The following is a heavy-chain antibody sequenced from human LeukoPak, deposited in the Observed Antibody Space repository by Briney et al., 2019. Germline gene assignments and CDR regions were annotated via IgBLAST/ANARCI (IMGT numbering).Heavy chain of an antibody. CDR3: ARDHDAFDI. J-gene: IGHJ3*02. CDR1: GGTFSSYA. V-gene: IGHV1-69*06. CDR2: IIPIFGTA. Sequence: GASVKVSCKASGGTFSSYAISWVRQAPGQGLEWMGGIIPIFGTANYAQKFQGRVTITADKSTSTAYMELSSLRAEDTALYYCARDHDAFDIWGQGTMVTVSS.